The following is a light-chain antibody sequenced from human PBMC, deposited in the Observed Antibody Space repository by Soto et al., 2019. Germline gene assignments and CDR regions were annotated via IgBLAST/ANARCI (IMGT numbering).Light chain of an antibody. CDR3: QQYNTRLWT. CDR2: GAS. J-gene: IGKJ1*01. V-gene: IGKV3-15*01. CDR1: QSVNAN. Sequence: EVVMTQSPATLSVSPGERATLSCRASQSVNANLAWYQQKPGQAPRLLIHGASNRDTGIPARFSGSGFGTAFILTIRGQQSEDVAFYYCQQYNTRLWTFGQVTKV.